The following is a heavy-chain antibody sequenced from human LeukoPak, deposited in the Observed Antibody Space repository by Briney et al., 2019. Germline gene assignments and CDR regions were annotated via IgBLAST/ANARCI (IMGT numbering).Heavy chain of an antibody. V-gene: IGHV3-9*01. Sequence: AGGSLRLSCAGSGFIFNNYAMHWVRQAPGKGLEWVSGISWNSGTKGYADSVKGRFTISRDNAKNSLYLQMNSLRGEDAALYYCAVLHYYAMDVWGQGTTVTVSS. D-gene: IGHD2-8*01. CDR3: AVLHYYAMDV. CDR1: GFIFNNYA. J-gene: IGHJ6*02. CDR2: ISWNSGTK.